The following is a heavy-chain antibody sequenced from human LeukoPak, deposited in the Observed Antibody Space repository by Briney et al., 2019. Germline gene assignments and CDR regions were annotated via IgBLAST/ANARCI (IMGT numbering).Heavy chain of an antibody. J-gene: IGHJ6*03. V-gene: IGHV4-39*07. CDR1: GGSISSSSYY. D-gene: IGHD3-10*01. CDR3: ARDRGYYGSGSYYNPEYYYYYYMDG. Sequence: SETLSLTCTVSGGSISSSSYYRGWIRQPPGKGLEWIGSIYYSGSTYYNPSLKSRVTISVDTSKNQFSLKLSSVTAADTAVYYCARDRGYYGSGSYYNPEYYYYYYMDGWGKGTTGTTSS. CDR2: IYYSGST.